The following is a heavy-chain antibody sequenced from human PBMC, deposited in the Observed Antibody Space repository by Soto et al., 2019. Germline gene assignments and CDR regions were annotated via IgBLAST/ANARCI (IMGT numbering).Heavy chain of an antibody. Sequence: QVQLQESGPGLVKPSETLSLTCTVSGGSISSYYWSWIRQPPGKGLEWIGYIYYSGSTNYNPSLKSRVTISVDTSKNQFSLKLSSVTAADTAVYYCARDSQQLAPYGMDVWGQGTTVTVSS. V-gene: IGHV4-59*01. CDR2: IYYSGST. CDR3: ARDSQQLAPYGMDV. CDR1: GGSISSYY. J-gene: IGHJ6*02. D-gene: IGHD6-13*01.